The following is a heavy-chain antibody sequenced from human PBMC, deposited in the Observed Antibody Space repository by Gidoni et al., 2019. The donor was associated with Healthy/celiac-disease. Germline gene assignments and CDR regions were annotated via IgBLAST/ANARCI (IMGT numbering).Heavy chain of an antibody. D-gene: IGHD6-13*01. CDR2: ISGSGGST. J-gene: IGHJ4*02. CDR1: GVTFRSYA. V-gene: IGHV3-23*01. Sequence: EVQLLESGGGLVQPGGSLRLSCAASGVTFRSYAMSWVRQAPGKGLEWVSAISGSGGSTYYADSVKGRFTISRDNSKNTLYLQMNSLRAEDTAVYYCAKTQIGSSWGGFDYWGQGTLVTVSS. CDR3: AKTQIGSSWGGFDY.